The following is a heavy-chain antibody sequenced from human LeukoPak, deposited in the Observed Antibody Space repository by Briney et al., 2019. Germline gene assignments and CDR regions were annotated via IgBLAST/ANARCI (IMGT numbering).Heavy chain of an antibody. D-gene: IGHD2-15*01. J-gene: IGHJ4*02. V-gene: IGHV4-39*07. CDR3: ARVSVVVAAHDY. CDR2: IYYSGST. Sequence: PSETLSLTCTVSGGSISSSSYYWGWIRQPPGKGLEWIGSIYYSGSTYYNPSLKSRVTISVDTSKNQFSLKLSSVTAADTAVYYCARVSVVVAAHDYWGQGTLVTVSS. CDR1: GGSISSSSYY.